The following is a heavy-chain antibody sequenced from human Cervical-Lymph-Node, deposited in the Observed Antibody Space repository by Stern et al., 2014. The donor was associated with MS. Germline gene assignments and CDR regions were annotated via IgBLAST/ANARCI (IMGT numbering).Heavy chain of an antibody. CDR1: GGTFSTHV. Sequence: VQLVESGAEVKKHGSSVRVSCKASGGTFSTHVISWIRQAPGQGLEWMGGISPMFGRARYAHKFQGRLKITADESTTTAHMEFSSLTSEDVAVYYCAKERGDSFDFATWGQGTLVTVSS. J-gene: IGHJ4*02. V-gene: IGHV1-69*01. CDR3: AKERGDSFDFAT. CDR2: ISPMFGRA. D-gene: IGHD2-21*02.